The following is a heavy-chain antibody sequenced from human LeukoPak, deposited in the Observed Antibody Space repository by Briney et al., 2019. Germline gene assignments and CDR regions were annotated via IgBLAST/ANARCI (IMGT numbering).Heavy chain of an antibody. CDR1: GYTFTGYY. Sequence: ASVKVSCKASGYTFTGYYMHWVRQAPGQGLEWMGWINPNSGGTNYAQKFQGRVTMTRDTSISTAYMELSRLRSDDTAVYYYAREDYDYVWGSYRPTQYDYWGQGTLVTVSS. V-gene: IGHV1-2*02. CDR3: AREDYDYVWGSYRPTQYDY. D-gene: IGHD3-16*02. CDR2: INPNSGGT. J-gene: IGHJ4*02.